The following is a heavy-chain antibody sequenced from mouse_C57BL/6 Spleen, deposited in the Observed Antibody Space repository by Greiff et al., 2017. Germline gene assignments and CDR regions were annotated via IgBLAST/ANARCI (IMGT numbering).Heavy chain of an antibody. J-gene: IGHJ1*03. CDR2: IRLKSDNYAT. Sequence: EVQLQESGGGLVQPGGSMKLSCVASGFTFSNYWMNWVRQSPEKGLEWVAQIRLKSDNYATHYAESVKGRFTISRDDSKSSVYLQMNNLRAEDTGSYYGWDWYFDVWGTGTTVTVSS. CDR1: GFTFSNYW. CDR3: WDWYFDV. V-gene: IGHV6-3*01.